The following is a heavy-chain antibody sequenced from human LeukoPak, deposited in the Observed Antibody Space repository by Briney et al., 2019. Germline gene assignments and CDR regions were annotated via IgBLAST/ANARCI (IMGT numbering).Heavy chain of an antibody. CDR3: ARGNSGSSPFDY. Sequence: GGSLRLSCAASGFTFSSYGMHWVRQAPGKGLEWVAVIWYDGSNKYYADSVKGRFTISRDNSKNTLYLQMNNLRAEDTAVYYCARGNSGSSPFDYWGQGTLVTVSS. J-gene: IGHJ4*02. CDR2: IWYDGSNK. V-gene: IGHV3-33*01. D-gene: IGHD1-26*01. CDR1: GFTFSSYG.